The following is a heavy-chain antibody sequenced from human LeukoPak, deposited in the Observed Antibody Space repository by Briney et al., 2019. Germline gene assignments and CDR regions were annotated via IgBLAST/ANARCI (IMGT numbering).Heavy chain of an antibody. Sequence: PSETLSLTCAVYGGSFSGYYWSWIRQPPGKGLEWIGEINHSGSTNYNPSLKSRVTISVDTSKNQFSLKLSSVTAADTAVYYCASRGSGSSQHYFDYWGQGTLVTVSS. D-gene: IGHD3-10*01. CDR1: GGSFSGYY. J-gene: IGHJ4*02. CDR3: ASRGSGSSQHYFDY. CDR2: INHSGST. V-gene: IGHV4-34*01.